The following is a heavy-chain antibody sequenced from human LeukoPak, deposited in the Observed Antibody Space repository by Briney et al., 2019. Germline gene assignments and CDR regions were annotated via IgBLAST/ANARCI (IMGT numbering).Heavy chain of an antibody. CDR1: GYTFTGYY. CDR3: AREGSGYDSFDY. V-gene: IGHV1-2*02. Sequence: ASMKVSCKASGYTFTGYYMHWVRQAPGQGLEWMGWINPNSGGTNYAQKFQGRVTMTRDTSISTAYMELSRLRSDDTAVYYCAREGSGYDSFDYWGQGTLVTVST. D-gene: IGHD5-12*01. J-gene: IGHJ4*02. CDR2: INPNSGGT.